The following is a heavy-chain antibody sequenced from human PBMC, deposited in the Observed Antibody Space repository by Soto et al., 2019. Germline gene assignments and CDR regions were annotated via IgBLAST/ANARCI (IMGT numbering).Heavy chain of an antibody. CDR2: ISGTTDNT. Sequence: GGSLRLSCAASGFTFSSNAMSWVRQAPGKGLEWVSAISGTTDNTYYADSVKGRFTISRDNSKNTLYLQMNSLRAEDTALYYWARSLRGVIIDSDSWGLEPWSPSPQ. J-gene: IGHJ5*01. CDR3: ARSLRGVIIDSDS. CDR1: GFTFSSNA. V-gene: IGHV3-23*01. D-gene: IGHD3-10*01.